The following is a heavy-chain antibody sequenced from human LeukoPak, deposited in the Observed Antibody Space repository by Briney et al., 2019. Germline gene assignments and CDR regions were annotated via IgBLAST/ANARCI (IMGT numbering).Heavy chain of an antibody. CDR2: INHSGST. CDR3: AREPYYYDSSGYWIFDY. D-gene: IGHD3-22*01. CDR1: GGSFSGYY. Sequence: SETLSLTCAVYGGSFSGYYWSWIRQPPGKGLEWIGEINHSGSTNYNPSLKSRVTISVDTSKNQFSLKLSSVTAADTAVYYCAREPYYYDSSGYWIFDYWGQGTLVTVSS. V-gene: IGHV4-34*01. J-gene: IGHJ4*02.